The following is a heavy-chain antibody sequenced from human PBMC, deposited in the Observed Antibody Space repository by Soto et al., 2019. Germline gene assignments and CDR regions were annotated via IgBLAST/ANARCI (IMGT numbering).Heavy chain of an antibody. CDR2: INHSGST. D-gene: IGHD3-10*01. Sequence: SETLSLTCAVYGGAFSGYYWSWIRQPPGNGLEWIGEINHSGSTNYNPSLKSRVTISVDTSKNQSSLKLSSVTAADTAVYYCARVRGRYYYGSGRRRTYYFDYSGQGTLVTVSS. CDR3: ARVRGRYYYGSGRRRTYYFDY. V-gene: IGHV4-34*01. J-gene: IGHJ4*02. CDR1: GGAFSGYY.